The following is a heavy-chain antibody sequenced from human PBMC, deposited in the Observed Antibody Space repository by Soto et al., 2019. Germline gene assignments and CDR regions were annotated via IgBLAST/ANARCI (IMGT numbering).Heavy chain of an antibody. Sequence: QVQLQESGPGLVKPSETLSLTCTVSGGSISSYYWSWIRQPPGKGLEWIGYIYYSGSTNYNPSLKSRVTISVDTSKTQFSLKLSSVTAADTAVYYCARATLWFGELLTHLPTYYFDYWGQGTLVTVSS. CDR2: IYYSGST. J-gene: IGHJ4*02. CDR1: GGSISSYY. D-gene: IGHD3-10*01. V-gene: IGHV4-59*01. CDR3: ARATLWFGELLTHLPTYYFDY.